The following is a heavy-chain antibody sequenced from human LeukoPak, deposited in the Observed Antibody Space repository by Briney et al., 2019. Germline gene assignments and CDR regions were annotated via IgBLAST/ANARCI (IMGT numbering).Heavy chain of an antibody. Sequence: GASVKVSCKASGYSFTSYYMHWVRQAPGQGLEWMGIINPSGGSTSYAQKFQGRVTMTRDMSTSTVYMELSSLRSEDTAVYYCARGSYYYDSSGYHNIDYWGQGTLVTVSS. V-gene: IGHV1-46*01. CDR2: INPSGGST. CDR3: ARGSYYYDSSGYHNIDY. CDR1: GYSFTSYY. J-gene: IGHJ4*02. D-gene: IGHD3-22*01.